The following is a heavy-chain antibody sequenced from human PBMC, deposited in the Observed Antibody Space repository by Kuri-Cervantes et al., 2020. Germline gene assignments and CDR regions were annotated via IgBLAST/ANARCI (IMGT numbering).Heavy chain of an antibody. V-gene: IGHV1-18*04. J-gene: IGHJ3*02. Sequence: ASVQVSCKASGYNFTGYYMHWVRQAPGQGLEWMGWISAYNGNTNYAQKLQGRVTMTTDTSTSTAYMELRSLRSGDTAVYYCARLWFGELDLHGVFDIWGQGTMVTVSS. CDR1: GYNFTGYY. D-gene: IGHD3-10*01. CDR3: ARLWFGELDLHGVFDI. CDR2: ISAYNGNT.